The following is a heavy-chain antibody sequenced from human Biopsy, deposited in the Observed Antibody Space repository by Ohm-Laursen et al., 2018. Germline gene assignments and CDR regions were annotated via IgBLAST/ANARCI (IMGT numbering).Heavy chain of an antibody. J-gene: IGHJ4*02. V-gene: IGHV3-23*01. Sequence: SLRLSCAASGFTFSSYAMTWFRQAPGKGLEWVSTISGNSDIIYDTDSVKGRFTISRDKSKNTLYLQMNSLRAADAAVYYCALAAAQTVTHFDYWGQGTLVTVSS. CDR3: ALAAAQTVTHFDY. D-gene: IGHD4-17*01. CDR2: ISGNSDII. CDR1: GFTFSSYA.